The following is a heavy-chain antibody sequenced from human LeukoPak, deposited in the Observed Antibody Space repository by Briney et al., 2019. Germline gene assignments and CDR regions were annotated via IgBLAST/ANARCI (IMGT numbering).Heavy chain of an antibody. D-gene: IGHD3-22*01. Sequence: PSETLSLTCAVYGGSFSGYYWSWIRQPPGKGLEWIGEINHSGSTNYNPSLKSRVTISVDTSKNQFSLKLSSVTAADTAVYYCARGLADYYDSSGYYYLDYWGQGTLVTVSS. V-gene: IGHV4-34*01. J-gene: IGHJ4*02. CDR3: ARGLADYYDSSGYYYLDY. CDR1: GGSFSGYY. CDR2: INHSGST.